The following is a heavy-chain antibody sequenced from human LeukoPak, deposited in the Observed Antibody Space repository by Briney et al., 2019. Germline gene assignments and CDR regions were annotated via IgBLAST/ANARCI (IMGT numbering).Heavy chain of an antibody. D-gene: IGHD3-9*01. CDR1: GFTFSSYA. V-gene: IGHV3-23*01. CDR3: ASCHRDISTGSPLDP. CDR2: ISGSGGST. Sequence: GGSLRLSCAASGFTFSSYAMSWVRQAPGKGLEWVSAISGSGGSTYYADSVKGRFTISRDNSKNTLYLQMNSLRAEDTAVYYCASCHRDISTGSPLDPWGQGTLVTVSS. J-gene: IGHJ5*02.